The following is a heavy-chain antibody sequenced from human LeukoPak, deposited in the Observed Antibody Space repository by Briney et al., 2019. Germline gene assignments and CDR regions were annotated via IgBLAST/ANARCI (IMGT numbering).Heavy chain of an antibody. Sequence: SETLSLTCTVSGGSISTYYWNWIRQPPGKGLEWIGYIYHSGSTNYNPSLQSRVTISVDTSKNQFSLNLNSVTAADTAVYYCARGGAARLHFQNWGQGTLVIVSS. V-gene: IGHV4-59*01. D-gene: IGHD6-6*01. CDR2: IYHSGST. J-gene: IGHJ1*01. CDR3: ARGGAARLHFQN. CDR1: GGSISTYY.